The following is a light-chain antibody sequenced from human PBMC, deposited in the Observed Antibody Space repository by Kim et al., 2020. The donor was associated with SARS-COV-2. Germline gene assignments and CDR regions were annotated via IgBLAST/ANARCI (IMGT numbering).Light chain of an antibody. CDR2: GKN. V-gene: IGLV3-19*01. CDR3: NSRDSSGNHVV. Sequence: SSELTQDPAVSVALGQTVRITCQGDSLRSYYASWYQQKPGQAPVLVIYGKNNRPSGIPDRFSGSSSGNTASLTITGAQAEDEADYYCNSRDSSGNHVVFGRGTQLTVL. CDR1: SLRSYY. J-gene: IGLJ2*01.